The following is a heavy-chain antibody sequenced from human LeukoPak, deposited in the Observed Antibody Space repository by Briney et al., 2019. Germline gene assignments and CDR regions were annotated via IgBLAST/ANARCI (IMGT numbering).Heavy chain of an antibody. D-gene: IGHD6-19*01. CDR1: GYTFTSYG. V-gene: IGHV1-18*01. Sequence: GASVKVSCKASGYTFTSYGISWVRQAPGQGLEWMGWISAYNGNTNYAQKLQGRVTITRDTSASTAYMELSSLRSEDTAAYYCARDGGSGWYGKDYWGQGTLVTVSS. J-gene: IGHJ4*02. CDR2: ISAYNGNT. CDR3: ARDGGSGWYGKDY.